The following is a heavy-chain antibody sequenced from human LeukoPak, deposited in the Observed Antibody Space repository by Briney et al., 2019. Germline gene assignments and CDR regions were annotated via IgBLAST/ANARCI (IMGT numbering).Heavy chain of an antibody. CDR1: GFTFSSYA. D-gene: IGHD1-1*01. CDR2: ISYDGSNK. CDR3: ARGKAGRTGDAFDI. V-gene: IGHV3-30-3*01. J-gene: IGHJ3*02. Sequence: PGGSLRLSCAASGFTFSSYAMHWVRQAPGKGLEWVAVISYDGSNKYYADSVKGRFTISRDNSKNTLYLQMNSLRAEDTAVYYCARGKAGRTGDAFDIWGQGTMVTVSS.